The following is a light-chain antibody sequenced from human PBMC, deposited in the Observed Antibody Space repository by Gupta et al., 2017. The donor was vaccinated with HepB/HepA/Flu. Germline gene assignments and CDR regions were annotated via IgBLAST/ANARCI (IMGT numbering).Light chain of an antibody. CDR3: RQSLQTPLT. CDR2: LGS. Sequence: DIVMTQSPLSLPVTPGEPASISCRSSQSLLHSKGYNYLDWYLQKPGQSPQLLIYLGSNRASGVPDRFSGSGSGTDFTLKISRVEAEDVGVYYCRQSLQTPLTFGQGTRLEIK. V-gene: IGKV2-28*01. CDR1: QSLLHSKGYNY. J-gene: IGKJ5*01.